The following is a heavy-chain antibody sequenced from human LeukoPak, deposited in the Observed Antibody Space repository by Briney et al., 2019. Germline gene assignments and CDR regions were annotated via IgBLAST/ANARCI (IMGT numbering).Heavy chain of an antibody. CDR1: GGSFSGYY. J-gene: IGHJ5*02. Sequence: SETLSLTCAVYGGSFSGYYWSWIRQPPGKGLEWIGEINHSGSTNYNPSLKSRVTISVDTSKNQFSLKLSSVTAADTAVYYCARKGRRTAGNNWFDPWGQGTLVTVSS. V-gene: IGHV4-34*01. CDR2: INHSGST. D-gene: IGHD6-13*01. CDR3: ARKGRRTAGNNWFDP.